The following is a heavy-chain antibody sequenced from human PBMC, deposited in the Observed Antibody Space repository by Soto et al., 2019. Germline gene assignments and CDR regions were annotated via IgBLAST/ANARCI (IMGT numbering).Heavy chain of an antibody. V-gene: IGHV4-39*07. CDR1: GGSISSSSYY. CDR3: ARGSPVVVIDY. Sequence: SETLSLTCTVSGGSISSSSYYWGWIRQPPGKGLEWIGSIYYSGSTYYNPSLKSRVTISVDTSKNQFSLKLSSVTAADTAVYYCARGSPVVVIDYWGQGTLVTVSS. D-gene: IGHD3-22*01. J-gene: IGHJ4*02. CDR2: IYYSGST.